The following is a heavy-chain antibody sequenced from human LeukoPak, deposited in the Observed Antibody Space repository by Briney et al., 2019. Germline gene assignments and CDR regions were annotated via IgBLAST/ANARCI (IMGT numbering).Heavy chain of an antibody. CDR1: GFSFSTSW. V-gene: IGHV3-74*01. D-gene: IGHD5-24*01. CDR3: ARPADGLANAFDI. CDR2: INPDYSGT. J-gene: IGHJ3*02. Sequence: GGSLRLSCKGSGFSFSTSWIPWVRQAPGEGLVWVSRINPDYSGTDYADSVRGRFTISRDNAKNTVFLEMNSLRAEDTAVYYCARPADGLANAFDIWGLGTMVTVSS.